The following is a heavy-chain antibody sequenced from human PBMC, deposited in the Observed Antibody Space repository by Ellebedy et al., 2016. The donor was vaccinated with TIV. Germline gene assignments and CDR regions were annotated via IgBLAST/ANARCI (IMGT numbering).Heavy chain of an antibody. J-gene: IGHJ5*02. Sequence: SETLSLXXTVSGGSISSYYWSWIRQPPGKGLEWIGYIYYSGSTNYNPSLKSRVTISVDTSKNQFSLKLSSVTAADTAVYYCARVGGLWFGEFDPWGQGTLVTVSS. CDR3: ARVGGLWFGEFDP. D-gene: IGHD3-10*01. CDR1: GGSISSYY. V-gene: IGHV4-59*01. CDR2: IYYSGST.